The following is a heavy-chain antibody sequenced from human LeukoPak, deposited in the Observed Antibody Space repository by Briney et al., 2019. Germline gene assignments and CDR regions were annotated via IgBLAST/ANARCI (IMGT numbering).Heavy chain of an antibody. CDR3: ARMGTIAVTYVDY. CDR1: GGSISSYY. J-gene: IGHJ4*02. CDR2: IYYSGST. D-gene: IGHD6-19*01. Sequence: SETLSLTCTVSGGSISSYYWSWIRQPPGKGLEWIGYIYYSGSTKYNPSLKSRVTISVDTSKNQFSLKLSSVTAADTAVYYCARMGTIAVTYVDYWGQGTLVTVSS. V-gene: IGHV4-59*01.